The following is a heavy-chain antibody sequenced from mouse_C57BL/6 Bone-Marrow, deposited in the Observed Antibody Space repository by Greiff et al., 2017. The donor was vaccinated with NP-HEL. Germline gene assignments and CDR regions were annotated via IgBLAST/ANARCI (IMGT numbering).Heavy chain of an antibody. V-gene: IGHV5-17*01. CDR3: ARIYYYDYYAMDY. Sequence: EVQLVESGGGLVKPGGSLKLSCAASGFTFSDYGMHWVRQAPEKGLEWVAYISSGSSTIYYADTVKGRFTISRDNAKNHLFLQMTSLRSEDTAMYYCARIYYYDYYAMDYWGQGTSVTVSS. CDR1: GFTFSDYG. D-gene: IGHD1-1*01. J-gene: IGHJ4*01. CDR2: ISSGSSTI.